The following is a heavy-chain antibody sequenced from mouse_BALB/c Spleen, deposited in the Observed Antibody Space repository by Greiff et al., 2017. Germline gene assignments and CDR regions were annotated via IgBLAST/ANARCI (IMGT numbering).Heavy chain of an antibody. J-gene: IGHJ2*01. CDR2: ISSGSSTI. D-gene: IGHD2-3*01. V-gene: IGHV5-17*02. Sequence: EGQLVESGGGLVQPGGSRKLSYAASGFTFSSFGMHWVRQAPEKGLEWVAYISSGSSTIYYADTVKGRFTISRDNPKNTLFLQMTSLRSEDTAMYYCARSGDGSYYFDYWGQGTTLTVSS. CDR1: GFTFSSFG. CDR3: ARSGDGSYYFDY.